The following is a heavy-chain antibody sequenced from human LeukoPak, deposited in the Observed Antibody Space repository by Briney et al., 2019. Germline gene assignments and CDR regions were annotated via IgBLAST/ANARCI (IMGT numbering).Heavy chain of an antibody. CDR2: IGISSNKI. D-gene: IGHD5-12*01. V-gene: IGHV3-21*01. CDR3: ARDRGYGDHPSWFDY. J-gene: IGHJ5*01. Sequence: PGGSLRLSCAASGFTLRSYTMNWVRQAPGKGLEWVSSIGISSNKIYYADSVKGRFIISRDNAKNSVYLQMNSLRAEDTAVYCARDRGYGDHPSWFDYWGQGTLVTVSS. CDR1: GFTLRSYT.